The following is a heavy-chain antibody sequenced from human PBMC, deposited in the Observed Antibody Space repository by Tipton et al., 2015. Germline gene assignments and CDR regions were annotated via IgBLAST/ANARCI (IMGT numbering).Heavy chain of an antibody. D-gene: IGHD6-19*01. CDR3: GRVGGRSGWERDYRFIDL. Sequence: TLSLTCTVSGDSISSGGYYWSWSRQHPGKGLEWLGYSYYRGTTDYNPSLRSRITVSLDTSNNQVSLRLSSVTAADTASYYCGRVGGRSGWERDYRFIDLWGRGTRVTVSS. CDR1: GDSISSGGYY. CDR2: SYYRGTT. J-gene: IGHJ2*01. V-gene: IGHV4-31*03.